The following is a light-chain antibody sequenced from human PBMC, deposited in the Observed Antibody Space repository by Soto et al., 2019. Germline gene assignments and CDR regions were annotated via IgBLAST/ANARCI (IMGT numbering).Light chain of an antibody. Sequence: EIVLTQSPGPLSLSPGERATLSCRASQSVSSSYLAWYQQKPGQAPRLLIYGASSSATGIPDRFSGSGSGTDVPLTISRLEPEDFAVYYCQRYGSSPGTFGQGTKVELK. V-gene: IGKV3-20*01. CDR1: QSVSSSY. CDR2: GAS. J-gene: IGKJ1*01. CDR3: QRYGSSPGT.